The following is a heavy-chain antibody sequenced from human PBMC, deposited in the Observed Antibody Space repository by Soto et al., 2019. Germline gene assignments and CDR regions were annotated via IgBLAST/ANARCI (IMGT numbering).Heavy chain of an antibody. V-gene: IGHV3-49*03. CDR1: GFTFGDYA. Sequence: GGSLRLSCTASGFTFGDYAMSWFRQAPGKGLEWVGFIRSKAYGGTTEYAASVKGRFTISRDDSKSIAYLQMNSLKTEDTAVYYCTTPLRDGYYYYYMDVWGKGTTVTVSS. CDR2: IRSKAYGGTT. D-gene: IGHD3-10*01. CDR3: TTPLRDGYYYYYMDV. J-gene: IGHJ6*03.